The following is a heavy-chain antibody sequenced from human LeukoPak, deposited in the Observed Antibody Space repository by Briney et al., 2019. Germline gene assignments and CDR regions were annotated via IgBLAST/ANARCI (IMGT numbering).Heavy chain of an antibody. J-gene: IGHJ4*02. D-gene: IGHD1-26*01. CDR1: GFTFSSYG. CDR2: ISYDGSNK. Sequence: PGGSLRLSCAASGFTFSSYGMHWVRQAPGKGLEWVAVISYDGSNKYYADSVKGRFTISRDNSKDTLYLQMNSLRAEDTAVYYCAKLNSGSYSDYFDYWGQGTLVTVSS. CDR3: AKLNSGSYSDYFDY. V-gene: IGHV3-30*18.